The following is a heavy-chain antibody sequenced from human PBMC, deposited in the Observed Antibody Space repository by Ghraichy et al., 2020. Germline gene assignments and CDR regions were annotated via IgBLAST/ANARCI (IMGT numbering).Heavy chain of an antibody. CDR3: ARERGYSSSPDY. CDR1: GFTFSSSS. J-gene: IGHJ4*02. CDR2: ISSSSSYI. Sequence: GGSLRLSCAASGFTFSSSSMNWVRQAPGKGLEWVSSISSSSSYIYYADSVKGRFTISRDNAKNSLYLQMNSLRAEDTAVYYCARERGYSSSPDYWGQGTLVTVSS. V-gene: IGHV3-21*01. D-gene: IGHD6-6*01.